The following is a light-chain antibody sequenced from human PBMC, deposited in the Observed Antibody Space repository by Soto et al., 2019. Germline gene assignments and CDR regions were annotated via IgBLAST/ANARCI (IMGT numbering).Light chain of an antibody. Sequence: EIVLTQSPGTLSLSPGERATLSCRASQSVTSTYLAWYQQKPGQSPRLIIYGGSTWASGFPVRFSGGGSGAALPLTLARLEPWDSPGYKFHRKQFDTAPMYIFAEGTTLE. CDR1: QSVTSTY. V-gene: IGKV3-20*01. CDR3: HRKQFDTAPMYI. J-gene: IGKJ2*01. CDR2: GGS.